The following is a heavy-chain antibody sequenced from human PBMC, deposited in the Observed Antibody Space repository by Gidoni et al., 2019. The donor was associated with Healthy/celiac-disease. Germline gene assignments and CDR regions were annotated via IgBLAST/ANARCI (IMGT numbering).Heavy chain of an antibody. V-gene: IGHV1-46*01. J-gene: IGHJ4*02. CDR1: GYTVTSYY. CDR2: INPSGGST. CDR3: ARDSGYSSGLHDY. Sequence: QVQLVQSGAEVKKTGASVKVACKACGYTVTSYYMHWVRQAPGQGLEGMGIINPSGGSTRYAQKFQGRVTMTMDTSTSTVYMELSSLRSEDTAVYYCARDSGYSSGLHDYWGQVTLVTVSS. D-gene: IGHD6-19*01.